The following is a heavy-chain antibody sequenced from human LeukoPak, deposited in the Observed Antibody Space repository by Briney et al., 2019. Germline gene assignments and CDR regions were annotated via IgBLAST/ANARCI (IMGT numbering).Heavy chain of an antibody. Sequence: PSETLSLTCTVSGDSISSGGYYWSWIRQHPGKGLEWIGYIYYSGSTYYNPSLKSRVTISVDTSKNQFSLKLSSVTAADTAVYYCARGTDYYDSSGCFDYWGQGTLVTVSS. V-gene: IGHV4-31*03. D-gene: IGHD3-22*01. CDR3: ARGTDYYDSSGCFDY. J-gene: IGHJ4*02. CDR1: GDSISSGGYY. CDR2: IYYSGST.